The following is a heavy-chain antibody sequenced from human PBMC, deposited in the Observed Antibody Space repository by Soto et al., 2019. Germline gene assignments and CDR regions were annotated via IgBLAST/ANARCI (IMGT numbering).Heavy chain of an antibody. V-gene: IGHV4-59*08. J-gene: IGHJ4*02. Sequence: SETLSLTCTVSGGSISSYYWSWIRQPPGKGLEWIGYIYYSGSTNYNPSLKSRVTISVDTPKNQFSVKVSSVTAADTAVYYCARHSTDYGSGSYYDYWGQGTLVTVSS. CDR1: GGSISSYY. CDR3: ARHSTDYGSGSYYDY. CDR2: IYYSGST. D-gene: IGHD3-10*01.